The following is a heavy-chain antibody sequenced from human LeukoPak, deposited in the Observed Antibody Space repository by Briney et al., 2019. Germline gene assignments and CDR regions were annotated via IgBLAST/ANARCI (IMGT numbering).Heavy chain of an antibody. CDR1: GFSLSTSGVG. J-gene: IGHJ4*02. CDR2: IYWNDDK. Sequence: SGPTLVNPTQTLTLTCTFLGFSLSTSGVGVGWMRQPPGKALEWLTHIYWNDDKRYSPSLVNRLTITNDTSKNQVVLTMTNMDPVDTATYYCSHEDWELRSFDYWGQGTLVTVSS. V-gene: IGHV2-5*01. CDR3: SHEDWELRSFDY. D-gene: IGHD1-26*01.